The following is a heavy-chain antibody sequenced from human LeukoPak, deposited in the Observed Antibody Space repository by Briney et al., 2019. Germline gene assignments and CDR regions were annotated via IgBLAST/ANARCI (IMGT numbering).Heavy chain of an antibody. J-gene: IGHJ3*02. CDR3: ARDAYYDSSGYRKDAFDI. D-gene: IGHD3-22*01. CDR1: GGSINSGNYY. V-gene: IGHV4-31*03. Sequence: SQTLSLTCTVSGGSINSGNYYWSWIRQYPGKGLEWIGYTPYSGSTYYNPSLKSRVTISVDTSKNQFSLKLNSVTAADTAVYYCARDAYYDSSGYRKDAFDIWGQGTMVTVSS. CDR2: TPYSGST.